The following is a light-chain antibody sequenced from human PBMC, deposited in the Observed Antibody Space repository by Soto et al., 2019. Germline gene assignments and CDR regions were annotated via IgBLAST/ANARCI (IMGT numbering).Light chain of an antibody. CDR3: CSFAGTYTRYV. V-gene: IGLV2-11*01. Sequence: QSALAQPRSVSGSPGQSVSLSCTGTGSDVGDYNYVSWYQHHPGKAPKLLIYDVTERPSGVPDRFSGSKSGSTASLTISGLQTEDEADYYCCSFAGTYTRYVFGTGTKVTVL. J-gene: IGLJ1*01. CDR2: DVT. CDR1: GSDVGDYNY.